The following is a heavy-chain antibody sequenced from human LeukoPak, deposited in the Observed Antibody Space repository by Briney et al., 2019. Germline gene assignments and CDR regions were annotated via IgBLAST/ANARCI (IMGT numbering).Heavy chain of an antibody. V-gene: IGHV4-4*07. J-gene: IGHJ4*02. CDR1: GVSINSFF. CDR3: ARHASVRFGELFDS. D-gene: IGHD3-10*01. CDR2: IYNSGST. Sequence: SETLSLTCNVSGVSINSFFWSWIRQSAGEGLKFLGRIYNSGSTNYNPSLKSRLTVSADTSKNQISLKLTAVTVADTAVYYCARHASVRFGELFDSWGQGTLVTVSS.